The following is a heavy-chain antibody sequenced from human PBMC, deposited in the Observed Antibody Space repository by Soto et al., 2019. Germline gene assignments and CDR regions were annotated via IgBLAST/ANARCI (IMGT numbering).Heavy chain of an antibody. Sequence: GASVKVSCKASGYTFTSYGISWVRQAPGQGLEWMGWISAYNGNTNYAQKLQGRVTMTTDTSTSTACMELRSLRSDDTAVYYCARWTDITMIVVAFDYWGQGTLVTVSS. D-gene: IGHD3-22*01. V-gene: IGHV1-18*01. CDR3: ARWTDITMIVVAFDY. J-gene: IGHJ4*02. CDR1: GYTFTSYG. CDR2: ISAYNGNT.